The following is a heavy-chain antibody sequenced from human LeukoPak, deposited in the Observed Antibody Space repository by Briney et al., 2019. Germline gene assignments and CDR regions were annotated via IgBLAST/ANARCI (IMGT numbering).Heavy chain of an antibody. J-gene: IGHJ5*02. CDR3: AKDLPILRYVASNWFDP. V-gene: IGHV3-30*02. CDR2: IRYDGSNK. D-gene: IGHD3-9*01. CDR1: GFTFSSYE. Sequence: GGSLRLSCAASGFTFSSYEMNWVRQAPGKGLEWVAFIRYDGSNKYYADSVKGRFTISRGNSKNTLYLQMNSLRAEDTAVYYCAKDLPILRYVASNWFDPWGQGTLVTVSS.